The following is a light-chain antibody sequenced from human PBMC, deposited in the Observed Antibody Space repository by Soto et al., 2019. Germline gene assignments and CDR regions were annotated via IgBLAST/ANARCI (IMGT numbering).Light chain of an antibody. CDR1: QSVSSN. CDR2: DAS. V-gene: IGKV3-20*01. CDR3: QQYGDSPT. Sequence: EIVMTQSPATLSVSPGERATLSCRASQSVSSNLAWYHQKPGQAPRLLIYDASSRATGIPNRFSGSGSGTDFTLTISRLEPEDFAVFYCQQYGDSPTFGQGTKVEI. J-gene: IGKJ1*01.